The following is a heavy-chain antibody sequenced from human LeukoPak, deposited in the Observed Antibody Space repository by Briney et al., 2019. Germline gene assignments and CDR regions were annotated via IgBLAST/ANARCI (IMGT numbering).Heavy chain of an antibody. Sequence: GGSLRLSCAASGFTFSDYYMSWIRQAPGKGLEWVSYISSSGSTIYYADSVKGRFTISRDNAKNSLYLQMNSLRAEDTAVYYCARDVLAGYYYYMDVWGKGTTVTVSS. J-gene: IGHJ6*03. CDR1: GFTFSDYY. CDR2: ISSSGSTI. CDR3: ARDVLAGYYYYMDV. V-gene: IGHV3-11*01.